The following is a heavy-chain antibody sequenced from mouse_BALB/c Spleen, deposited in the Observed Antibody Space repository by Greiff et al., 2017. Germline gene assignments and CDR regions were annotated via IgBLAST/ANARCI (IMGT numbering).Heavy chain of an antibody. Sequence: EVHLVESGGGLVQPGGSRKLSCAASGFTFSDYAMAWVRQAPGKGPEWVAFISNLAYSIYYADTVTGRFTISRENAKNTLYLEMSSLRSEDTAMYYCARDELTGSNWYFDVWGAGTTVTVSS. V-gene: IGHV5-15*02. CDR2: ISNLAYSI. D-gene: IGHD4-1*01. J-gene: IGHJ1*01. CDR1: GFTFSDYA. CDR3: ARDELTGSNWYFDV.